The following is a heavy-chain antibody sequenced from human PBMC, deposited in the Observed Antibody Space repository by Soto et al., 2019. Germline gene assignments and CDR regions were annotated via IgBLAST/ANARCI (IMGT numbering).Heavy chain of an antibody. CDR3: ARQRYYYDSSGYGLGAFDI. D-gene: IGHD3-22*01. V-gene: IGHV5-10-1*01. J-gene: IGHJ3*02. Sequence: GESLKISCKGSGYSFTSYWISWVRQMPGKGLEWMGRIDPSDSYTNYSPSFQGHVIISADKSISTAYLQWSSLKASDTAMYYCARQRYYYDSSGYGLGAFDIWGQGTMVTVSS. CDR1: GYSFTSYW. CDR2: IDPSDSYT.